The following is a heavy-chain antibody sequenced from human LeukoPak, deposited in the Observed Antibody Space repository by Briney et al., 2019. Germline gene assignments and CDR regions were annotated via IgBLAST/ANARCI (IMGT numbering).Heavy chain of an antibody. J-gene: IGHJ5*02. CDR2: ISGSGGST. CDR3: AKEGGSGAYYDYVCGSYPNWFDP. V-gene: IGHV3-23*01. CDR1: GFTFSSYA. Sequence: PGGSLRLSCAASGFTFSSYAMSWVRQAPGKGLEWVSAISGSGGSTYYADSVKGRFTISRNNSKNTLYLQMNSLRAEDTAVYYCAKEGGSGAYYDYVCGSYPNWFDPWGQGTLVTVSS. D-gene: IGHD3-16*01.